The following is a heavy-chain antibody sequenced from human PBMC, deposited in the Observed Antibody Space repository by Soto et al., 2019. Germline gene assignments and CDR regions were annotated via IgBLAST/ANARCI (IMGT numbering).Heavy chain of an antibody. Sequence: QEQLVQSGAEVKKPGSSVKVSCKDSGGLFSSFAISWVRQAPGQGLEWMGGIIPVFGTTNYAQKFQGRVTITADESTNTAYMELSSLTSDEKAMYYCARGGGPYVWFNEFWGQGTQVTVSS. V-gene: IGHV1-69*01. CDR1: GGLFSSFA. D-gene: IGHD3-16*01. CDR2: IIPVFGTT. CDR3: ARGGGPYVWFNEF. J-gene: IGHJ4*02.